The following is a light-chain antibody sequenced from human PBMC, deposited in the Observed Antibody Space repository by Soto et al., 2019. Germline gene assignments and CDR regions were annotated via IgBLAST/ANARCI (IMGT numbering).Light chain of an antibody. Sequence: DIMVTQSPDSLAVSLGERATINCKSSQSVLSSSNNQNYLAWYQQKPGQPPKLLIYWASTRESGVPDRFSGSGSGTDFTLTISSLQAEDVAVYYCQQYYSTPQTFGQGTKVEIK. CDR2: WAS. J-gene: IGKJ1*01. CDR3: QQYYSTPQT. V-gene: IGKV4-1*01. CDR1: QSVLSSSNNQNY.